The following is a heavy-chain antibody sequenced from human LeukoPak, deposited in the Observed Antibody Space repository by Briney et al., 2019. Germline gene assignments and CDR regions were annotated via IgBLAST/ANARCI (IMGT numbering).Heavy chain of an antibody. CDR3: ARDRKYYYDSSGYYY. CDR1: GGSISSSSYY. J-gene: IGHJ4*02. D-gene: IGHD3-22*01. Sequence: SETLSLTCTVSGGSISSSSYYWSWIRQPAGKGLEWIGRIYTSGSTNYNPSLKSRVTISVDTSNNQFSLKLSSVTAADTAVYYCARDRKYYYDSSGYYYWGQGTLVTVSS. V-gene: IGHV4-61*02. CDR2: IYTSGST.